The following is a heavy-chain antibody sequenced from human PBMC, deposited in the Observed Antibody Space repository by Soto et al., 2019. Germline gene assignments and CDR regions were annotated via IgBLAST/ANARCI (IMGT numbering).Heavy chain of an antibody. CDR3: ARLPSYGSSFDY. Sequence: GESLKISCKGSGYSFTTYWIAWMRQMPGRGLEWMGIIYPGDSDARYSPSFQGQVTISADKSISTAYLQWSSLTASDTAMYYCARLPSYGSSFDYWGQGTLVTVSS. CDR1: GYSFTTYW. CDR2: IYPGDSDA. J-gene: IGHJ4*02. D-gene: IGHD5-18*01. V-gene: IGHV5-51*01.